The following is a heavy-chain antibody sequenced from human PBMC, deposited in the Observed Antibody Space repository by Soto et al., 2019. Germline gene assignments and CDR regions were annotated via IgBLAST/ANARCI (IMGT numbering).Heavy chain of an antibody. CDR3: ASTTYYDFWSGFHYFDY. Sequence: SETLSLTCTVSGGSISSSSYYWGWIRQPPGKGLEWIGSIYYSGSTYHNPSLKSRVTISVDTSKNQFSLKLSSVTAADTAVYNCASTTYYDFWSGFHYFDYWGQGTLVTVSS. V-gene: IGHV4-39*01. CDR1: GGSISSSSYY. D-gene: IGHD3-3*01. J-gene: IGHJ4*02. CDR2: IYYSGST.